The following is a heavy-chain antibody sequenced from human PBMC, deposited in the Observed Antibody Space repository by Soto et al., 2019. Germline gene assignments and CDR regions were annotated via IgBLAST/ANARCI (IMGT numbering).Heavy chain of an antibody. J-gene: IGHJ6*03. CDR2: IKQDGSEN. CDR1: GFSIRDYW. CDR3: ARGKDGRRAGTYYFDMDV. D-gene: IGHD1-1*01. V-gene: IGHV3-7*01. Sequence: EEQLVESGGGLVQPGGSLRLSCAASGFSIRDYWMTWVRQAPGKGLDWVANIKQDGSENFYVDSLKGRFTISRDNAKNSVYLLMNSLRADDTAVYYCARGKDGRRAGTYYFDMDVWGKGTTVTLSS.